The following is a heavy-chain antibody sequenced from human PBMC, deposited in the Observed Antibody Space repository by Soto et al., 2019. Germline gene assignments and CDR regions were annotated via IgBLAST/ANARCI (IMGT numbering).Heavy chain of an antibody. CDR2: ICYSSSNK. V-gene: IGHV3-21*04. D-gene: IGHD6-13*01. J-gene: IGHJ6*02. Sequence: GWSLRLSCAASGFTVSSSGMDWVRQAPGKGLEWVAFICYSSSNKYYADSVKGRFTISRDNAKNTLYLQMNSLRAEDTAVYYCARVVAAAGEYYYYYYGMDVWGQGTTVTVSS. CDR1: GFTVSSSG. CDR3: ARVVAAAGEYYYYYYGMDV.